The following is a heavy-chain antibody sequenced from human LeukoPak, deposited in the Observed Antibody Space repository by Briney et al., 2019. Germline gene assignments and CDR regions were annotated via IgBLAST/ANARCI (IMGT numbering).Heavy chain of an antibody. CDR3: ANLEITMIRGP. J-gene: IGHJ5*02. CDR2: SGRDGAT. CDR1: GFTFSSYT. D-gene: IGHD3-10*01. V-gene: IGHV3-23*01. Sequence: GGTLRLSCAASGFTFSSYTMSWVRQAPGKGLEWVSGSGRDGATYYVDSVKGRFTISRDNSKNTLYLQMNSLRADDTAVYYCANLEITMIRGPWGQGTLVTVFS.